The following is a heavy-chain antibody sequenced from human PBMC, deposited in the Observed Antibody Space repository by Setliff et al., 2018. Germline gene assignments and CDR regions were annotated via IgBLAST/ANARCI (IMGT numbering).Heavy chain of an antibody. CDR2: IKATTEGGTT. CDR3: FTDWLDGGTPGGY. Sequence: GGSLRLSCSVSGVSFRNVRMSWVRQAPGKGPEWVGRIKATTEGGTTYYAAPARGTFTISSDDAESAVFLQMDSLKTEDTAVYYCFTDWLDGGTPGGYWGQGTLVTVSS. D-gene: IGHD1-1*01. V-gene: IGHV3-15*01. J-gene: IGHJ4*02. CDR1: GVSFRNVR.